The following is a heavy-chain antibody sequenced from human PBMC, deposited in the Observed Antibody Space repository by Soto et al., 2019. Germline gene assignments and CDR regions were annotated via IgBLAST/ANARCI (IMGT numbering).Heavy chain of an antibody. CDR1: GFSVSRNY. CDR2: IYSGGST. V-gene: IGHV3-53*04. J-gene: IGHJ4*02. D-gene: IGHD4-4*01. Sequence: EVQLEESGGGLVQPGGSLRLSCVVSGFSVSRNYMSWVRQAPGKGLEWVSVIYSGGSTYYADSVKGRFTISRHNSKNTLYRQMNSLIAEDTAVCYCARGGNPNYYWGQGTLVTVSS. CDR3: ARGGNPNYY.